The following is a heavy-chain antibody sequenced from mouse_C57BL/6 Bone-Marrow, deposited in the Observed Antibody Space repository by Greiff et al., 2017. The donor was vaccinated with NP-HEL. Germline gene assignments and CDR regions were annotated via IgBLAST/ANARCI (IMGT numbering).Heavy chain of an antibody. Sequence: QVQLQQSGAELAKPGASVKLSCKASGYTFTSYWMHWVKQRPGQGLEWIGYINPSSGYTKYNQKFKDKATLTADKSSSTAYMQLSSLTSEDSAVYYCARNRYGIRDWFAYWGQGTLVTVSA. D-gene: IGHD2-10*02. CDR3: ARNRYGIRDWFAY. CDR2: INPSSGYT. CDR1: GYTFTSYW. J-gene: IGHJ3*01. V-gene: IGHV1-7*01.